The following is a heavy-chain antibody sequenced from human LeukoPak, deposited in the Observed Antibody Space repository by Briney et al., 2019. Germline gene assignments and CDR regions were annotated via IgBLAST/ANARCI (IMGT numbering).Heavy chain of an antibody. J-gene: IGHJ6*03. Sequence: GGSLRLSCAASGFTLSSYSMNWVRQAPGKGLEWVSSISSSSSHIYYADSVKGRFTISRDNAKNSLYLQMNSLRAEDTAVYYCAREGARYYYYMDVWGKGTTVTVSS. CDR1: GFTLSSYS. CDR3: AREGARYYYYMDV. V-gene: IGHV3-21*01. CDR2: ISSSSSHI. D-gene: IGHD1-26*01.